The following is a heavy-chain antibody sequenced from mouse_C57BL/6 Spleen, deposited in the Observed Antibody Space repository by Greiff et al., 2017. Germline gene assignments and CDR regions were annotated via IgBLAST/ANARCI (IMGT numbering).Heavy chain of an antibody. CDR3: APLYYGSSYWYFDV. V-gene: IGHV1-64*01. Sequence: QVQLQQPGAELVKPGASVKLSCKASGYTFTSYWMHWVKQRPGQGLEWIGMIHPNRGSTNYNEKFKSKATLTVDKSSSTDYMQLSILTSEDSAVYYCAPLYYGSSYWYFDVWGTGTTVTVSS. CDR2: IHPNRGST. D-gene: IGHD1-1*01. J-gene: IGHJ1*03. CDR1: GYTFTSYW.